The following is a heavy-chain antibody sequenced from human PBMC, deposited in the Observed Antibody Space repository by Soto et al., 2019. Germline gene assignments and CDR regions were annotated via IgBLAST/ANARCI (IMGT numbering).Heavy chain of an antibody. Sequence: QVQLVESGGGVVQPGRSPRLSCAASGFAFSRYGMHWVRQAPDKGLEWVAVIWYDGTDNYYADSVKGRFTISRDNSRNTLYLQVDSLRVDDTAVYYCAKDRSSSLDAMDVWGQGTTVTVSS. V-gene: IGHV3-33*06. CDR2: IWYDGTDN. CDR3: AKDRSSSLDAMDV. CDR1: GFAFSRYG. J-gene: IGHJ6*02. D-gene: IGHD2-2*01.